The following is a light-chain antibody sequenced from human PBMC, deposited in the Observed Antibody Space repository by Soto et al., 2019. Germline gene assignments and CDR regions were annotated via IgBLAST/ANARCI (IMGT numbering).Light chain of an antibody. J-gene: IGKJ4*01. CDR1: QSVSSSY. V-gene: IGKV3D-20*02. Sequence: EIVMTQSPATLSVSPGERATLSCRASQSVSSSYLAWYQQKPGQAPRLLVYDASNRATGIPTRFSGSGSGTDFTLTISNLEPEDFAVYYCQQHISWPLTFGGGTKVDIK. CDR3: QQHISWPLT. CDR2: DAS.